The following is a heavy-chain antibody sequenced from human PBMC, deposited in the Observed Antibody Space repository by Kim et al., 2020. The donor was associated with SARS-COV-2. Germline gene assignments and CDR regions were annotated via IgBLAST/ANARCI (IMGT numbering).Heavy chain of an antibody. CDR3: ARIPLSRLAAAGLFFDY. J-gene: IGHJ4*02. Sequence: LKSRVTISVDTSKNQFSLKLSSVTAADTAVYYCARIPLSRLAAAGLFFDYWGQGTLVTVSS. V-gene: IGHV4-34*01. D-gene: IGHD6-13*01.